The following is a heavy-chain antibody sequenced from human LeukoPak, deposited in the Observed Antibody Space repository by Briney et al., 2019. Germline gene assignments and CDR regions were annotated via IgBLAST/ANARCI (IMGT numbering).Heavy chain of an antibody. J-gene: IGHJ3*01. CDR1: GFIFSAYS. V-gene: IGHV3-48*02. CDR2: ISTDGNTI. Sequence: TGGSLRLSCAASGFIFSAYSMNWVRQAPGKGLEWISYISTDGNTILYADSVKGRFTFSRDNAKNSVYLQMNSLSDEDTALYYCARDHAHKDDYVHAYGFWGQGTMVTVSS. CDR3: ARDHAHKDDYVHAYGF. D-gene: IGHD4-17*01.